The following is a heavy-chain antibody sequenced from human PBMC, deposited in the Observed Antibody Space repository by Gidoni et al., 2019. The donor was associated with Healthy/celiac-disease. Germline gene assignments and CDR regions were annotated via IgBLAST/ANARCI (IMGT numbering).Heavy chain of an antibody. CDR2: IDPSDSDT. D-gene: IGHD6-19*01. V-gene: IGHV5-10-1*03. Sequence: EVQLVQSGAEVKKPGESLRISCKGSGYSFTSYWISWVRQMPGKGLEWMGRIDPSDSDTNYSPSFQGHVTISADKSISTAYLQWSSLKASDTAMYYCARCLVPGYSSGCLFDYWGQGTLVTVSS. J-gene: IGHJ4*02. CDR3: ARCLVPGYSSGCLFDY. CDR1: GYSFTSYW.